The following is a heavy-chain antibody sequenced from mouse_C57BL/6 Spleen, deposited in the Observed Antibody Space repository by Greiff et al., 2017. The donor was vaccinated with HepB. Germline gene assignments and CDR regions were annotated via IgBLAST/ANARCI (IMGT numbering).Heavy chain of an antibody. CDR3: ARGVYYGNPFDY. J-gene: IGHJ2*01. Sequence: VMLVESGPELVKPGASVKISCKASGYAFSSSWMNWVKQRPGKGLEWIGRIYPGDGDTNYNGKFKGKATLTADKSSSTAYMQLSSLTSEDSAVYFCARGVYYGNPFDYWGQGTTLTVSS. D-gene: IGHD1-1*01. V-gene: IGHV1-82*01. CDR2: IYPGDGDT. CDR1: GYAFSSSW.